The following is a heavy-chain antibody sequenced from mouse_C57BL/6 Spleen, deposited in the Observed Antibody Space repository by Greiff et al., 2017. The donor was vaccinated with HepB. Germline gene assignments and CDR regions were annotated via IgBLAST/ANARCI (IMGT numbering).Heavy chain of an antibody. CDR3: AKGGNYGY. CDR1: GFTFTDYY. J-gene: IGHJ2*01. D-gene: IGHD2-1*01. CDR2: IDPEDGET. Sequence: VQLQQSGAELVKPGASVKLSCTASGFTFTDYYLHWVKQRPEQGLEWIGRIDPEDGETKYAPKFLGKATITADTSSNTAYLQRSSLTSEDTAVYYCAKGGNYGYWGQGTTLTVSS. V-gene: IGHV14-2*01.